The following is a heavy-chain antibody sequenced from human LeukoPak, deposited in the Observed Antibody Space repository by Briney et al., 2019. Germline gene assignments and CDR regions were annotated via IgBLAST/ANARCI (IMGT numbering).Heavy chain of an antibody. D-gene: IGHD6-6*01. Sequence: SVKVSCKASGGTFSSYAISWVRQAPGQGLEWMGGIIPIFGTANYAQKFQGRVTITTDESTSTAYMELSSLRSEDTAVYYCASTYSSSFSGDYWDQGTLVTVSS. CDR1: GGTFSSYA. J-gene: IGHJ4*02. V-gene: IGHV1-69*05. CDR2: IIPIFGTA. CDR3: ASTYSSSFSGDY.